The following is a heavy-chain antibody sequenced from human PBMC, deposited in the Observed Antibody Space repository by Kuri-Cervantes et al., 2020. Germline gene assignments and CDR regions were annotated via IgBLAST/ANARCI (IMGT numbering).Heavy chain of an antibody. D-gene: IGHD3-10*01. CDR3: ARGGVWFRSDYYYYMDV. V-gene: IGHV3-74*01. Sequence: GGSLRLSCVASGFTFSSYWIHWVRQAPGKGLEWVSRINSDGSSTSYADSVKGRFTISRDNAKNTLYLQMNSLRAEDTAVYYCARGGVWFRSDYYYYMDVWGKGTTVTVSS. J-gene: IGHJ6*03. CDR1: GFTFSSYW. CDR2: INSDGSST.